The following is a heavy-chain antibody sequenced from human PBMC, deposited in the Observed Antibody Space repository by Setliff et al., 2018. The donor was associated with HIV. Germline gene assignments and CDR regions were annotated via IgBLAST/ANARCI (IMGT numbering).Heavy chain of an antibody. CDR3: ARHAAGPDGPFDY. Sequence: SETLSLTCTVSGGSISSASYYWSWIRQPAGKGLEWIGRIYSDGGTNYNPSLKSRVTISADTSKNQFSLKLSSVIAADTAVYYCARHAAGPDGPFDYWGQGTLVTVS. V-gene: IGHV4-61*02. CDR1: GGSISSASYY. J-gene: IGHJ4*02. CDR2: IYSDGGT. D-gene: IGHD2-2*01.